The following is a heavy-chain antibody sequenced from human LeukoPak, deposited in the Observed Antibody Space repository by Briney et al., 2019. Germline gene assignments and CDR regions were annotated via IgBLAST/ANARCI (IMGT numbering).Heavy chain of an antibody. CDR3: ARGGYCGGDCLLGDDAFDI. J-gene: IGHJ3*02. CDR2: IYTSGST. Sequence: PSETLSLTCAVSGNSISSGYYWGWIRQPPGKGLEWIGRIYTSGSTNYNPSLKSRVTMSVDTSKNQFSLKLSSVTAADTAVYYCARGGYCGGDCLLGDDAFDIWGQGTMVTVSS. V-gene: IGHV4-38-2*01. CDR1: GNSISSGYY. D-gene: IGHD2-21*01.